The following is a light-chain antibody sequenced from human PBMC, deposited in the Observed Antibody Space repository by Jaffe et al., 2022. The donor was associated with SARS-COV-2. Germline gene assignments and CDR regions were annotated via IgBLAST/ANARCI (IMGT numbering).Light chain of an antibody. Sequence: QSVLTQPPSASGTPGQRVTISCSGSSSNIGKSYVSWYQQLPGTAPKLLIYRNNQRPSGVSDRFSGSKSGTSASLDISGLRSDDEADYYCAAWDDRLRGVFGGGTKLTVL. J-gene: IGLJ3*02. CDR1: SSNIGKSY. CDR2: RNN. CDR3: AAWDDRLRGV. V-gene: IGLV1-47*01.